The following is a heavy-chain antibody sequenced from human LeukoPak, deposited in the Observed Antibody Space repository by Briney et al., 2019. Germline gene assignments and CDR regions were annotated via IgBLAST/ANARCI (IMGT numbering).Heavy chain of an antibody. CDR3: ARSPMDNFFDF. CDR2: INPNSGDT. D-gene: IGHD2-2*03. J-gene: IGHJ4*02. CDR1: GYTFTGYY. V-gene: IGHV1-2*02. Sequence: ASVTVSCKASGYTFTGYYVHWVRQAPGQGLDWMGWINPNSGDTNYAQKFQGRVTMTSDTSISTAYMELSRLRSDDTAVYYCARSPMDNFFDFWGQGTLVTVSS.